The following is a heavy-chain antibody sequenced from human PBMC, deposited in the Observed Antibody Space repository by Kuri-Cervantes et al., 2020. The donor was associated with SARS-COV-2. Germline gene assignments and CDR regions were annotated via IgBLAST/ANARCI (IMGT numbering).Heavy chain of an antibody. Sequence: SVKVSCKASGGTFSSYAISWVRQALGQGLEWMGGIIPIFGTANYAQKFQGRVTITADESTSTAYMELSSLRSEDTAVYYCARDPTYYDFWSGYSRGNWFDPWGQGTLVTVSS. J-gene: IGHJ5*02. V-gene: IGHV1-69*13. CDR1: GGTFSSYA. CDR3: ARDPTYYDFWSGYSRGNWFDP. CDR2: IIPIFGTA. D-gene: IGHD3-3*01.